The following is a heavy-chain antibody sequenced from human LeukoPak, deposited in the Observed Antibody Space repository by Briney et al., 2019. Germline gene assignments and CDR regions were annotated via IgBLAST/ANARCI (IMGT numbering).Heavy chain of an antibody. J-gene: IGHJ4*02. CDR1: GFTFSNYW. Sequence: PGGSLRLSCAASGFTFSNYWMTWVRQAPGKGLEWVANTNQDGSQKYYVDSVKGRFTVSRDNAETSLFLQMNSLRGEDTAVYYCARALVGDGSSTFWGQGTQVTVSS. CDR3: ARALVGDGSSTF. D-gene: IGHD2-15*01. CDR2: TNQDGSQK. V-gene: IGHV3-7*05.